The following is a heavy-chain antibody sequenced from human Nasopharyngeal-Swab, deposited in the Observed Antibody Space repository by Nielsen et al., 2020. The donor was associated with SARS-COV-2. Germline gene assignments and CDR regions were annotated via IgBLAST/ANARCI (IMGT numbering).Heavy chain of an antibody. CDR3: AKGGYGSGSYYPHMDV. CDR1: SFTFSSYA. Sequence: GESLKISCAASSFTFSSYAMSWVRQAPGKGLEWVSAISGSGGSTYYADSVKGRFTISRDNSKNALYLQMNSLRAEDTAVYFCAKGGYGSGSYYPHMDVWGKGTTVTVSS. D-gene: IGHD3-10*01. V-gene: IGHV3-23*01. J-gene: IGHJ6*03. CDR2: ISGSGGST.